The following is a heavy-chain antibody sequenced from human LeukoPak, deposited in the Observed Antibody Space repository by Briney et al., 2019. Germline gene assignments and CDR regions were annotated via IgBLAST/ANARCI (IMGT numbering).Heavy chain of an antibody. J-gene: IGHJ5*02. V-gene: IGHV2-5*01. CDR1: GFSLSTSGVG. Sequence: SGPTLVKPTQTLTLTCTFSGFSLSTSGVGVGWIRQPPGKALEWLALIYWNDDKRYSPSLKSRLTITKDTSKNQVVLTMTNMDPVDTATYYCAHRGGYYWANWFDPWGQGTLVTVSS. CDR2: IYWNDDK. D-gene: IGHD3-3*01. CDR3: AHRGGYYWANWFDP.